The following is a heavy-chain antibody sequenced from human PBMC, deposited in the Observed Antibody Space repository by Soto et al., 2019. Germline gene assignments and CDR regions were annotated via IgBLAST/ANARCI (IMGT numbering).Heavy chain of an antibody. CDR2: ISGSGGST. CDR3: AKSLRDYYGSGSYYNRPNWFDP. CDR1: GFTFSSYA. D-gene: IGHD3-10*01. J-gene: IGHJ5*02. Sequence: PGGSLRLSCAASGFTFSSYAMSWVRQAPGKGLEWVSAISGSGGSTYYADSVKGRFTISRDNSKNTLYLQMNSLRAEDTAVYYCAKSLRDYYGSGSYYNRPNWFDPWGQGTRVTVAS. V-gene: IGHV3-23*01.